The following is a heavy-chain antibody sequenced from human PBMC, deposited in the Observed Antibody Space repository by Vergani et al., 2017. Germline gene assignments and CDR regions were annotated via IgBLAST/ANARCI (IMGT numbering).Heavy chain of an antibody. CDR1: GFTFSSYA. D-gene: IGHD2-2*01. V-gene: IGHV3-30-3*01. CDR2: ISYDGSNK. CDR3: ARDSGYCSSTSCYHGFDP. J-gene: IGHJ5*02. Sequence: QVQLVESGGGVVQPGRSLRLSCAASGFTFSSYAMHWVRQAPGKGLEWVAVISYDGSNKYYADSVKGRFTISRDNSKNTLYLQMNSLRAEDTAVYYCARDSGYCSSTSCYHGFDPWGQGTLVTVSS.